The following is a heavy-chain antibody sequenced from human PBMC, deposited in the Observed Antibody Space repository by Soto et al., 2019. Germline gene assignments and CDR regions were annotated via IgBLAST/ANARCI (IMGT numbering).Heavy chain of an antibody. CDR2: IKPDGSEK. V-gene: IGHV3-7*01. Sequence: GGSLRLSCAASGFTFSIYGMTWVRQAPGKGLEWVANIKPDGSEKYYVDSVKGRFTISRDNAKNSLHLQMNSLRADDTALYYCAEPVAPIANNAVDIWGLGTMVTVSS. D-gene: IGHD2-21*01. CDR3: AEPVAPIANNAVDI. CDR1: GFTFSIYG. J-gene: IGHJ3*02.